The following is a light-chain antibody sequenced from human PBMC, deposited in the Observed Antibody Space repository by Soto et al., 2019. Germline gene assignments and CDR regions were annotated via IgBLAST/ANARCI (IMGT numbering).Light chain of an antibody. CDR3: QQYDAYPYT. J-gene: IGKJ2*01. CDR2: DDS. Sequence: DIQMTQSPSTLSASVGDRVTITCRASQSINDWLAWYQQKPGKAPNLLICDDSTLESGVPSRFSGSGSGTEFTLTISSLQPDDFATYYCQQYDAYPYTFGQGTKVDIK. CDR1: QSINDW. V-gene: IGKV1-5*01.